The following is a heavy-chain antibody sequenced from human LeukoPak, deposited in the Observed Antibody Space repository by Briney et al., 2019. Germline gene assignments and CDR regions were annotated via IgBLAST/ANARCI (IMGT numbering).Heavy chain of an antibody. CDR3: ARGRSFDP. CDR2: VTYSGAPT. Sequence: PGGSLRLSCAASGFTFSDYAMSWVRQAPGKGLEWVSAVTYSGAPTYYADSVKGRFTISRDNSKNTLYLQMNSLRAEDTAVYYCARGRSFDPWGQGTLVTVSS. CDR1: GFTFSDYA. V-gene: IGHV3-23*01. D-gene: IGHD3-16*02. J-gene: IGHJ5*02.